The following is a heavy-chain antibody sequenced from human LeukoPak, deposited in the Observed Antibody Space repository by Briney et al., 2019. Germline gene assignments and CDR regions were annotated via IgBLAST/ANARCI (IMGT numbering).Heavy chain of an antibody. V-gene: IGHV4-4*07. CDR2: IYSSDSI. J-gene: IGHJ4*02. CDR1: GGSISGYY. Sequence: SETLSLTCTVSGGSISGYYWTWMRQPAGRGLEWIGRIYSSDSIYSNPSLESRVTISLNASNNQFSLKLTSVTAADTAVYYCARGTEMTIIAGHYSFDQWGRGTLVSVSS. CDR3: ARGTEMTIIAGHYSFDQ. D-gene: IGHD5-24*01.